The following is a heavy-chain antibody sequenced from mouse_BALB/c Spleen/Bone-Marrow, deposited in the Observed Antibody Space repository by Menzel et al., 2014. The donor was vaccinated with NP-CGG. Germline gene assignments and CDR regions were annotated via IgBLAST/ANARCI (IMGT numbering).Heavy chain of an antibody. CDR1: GFDFSRYW. J-gene: IGHJ3*01. CDR2: INPDSSTI. V-gene: IGHV4-1*02. D-gene: IGHD1-1*01. CDR3: ARLSYYGRFAY. Sequence: VQLKQSGGGLVQPGGSLKLSCAASGFDFSRYWMSWVRQAPGRGLEWIGEINPDSSTINYTPSLKDKFIISRDNAKNTLYLQMSKVRSEDTALYYCARLSYYGRFAYWGQGTLVTVSA.